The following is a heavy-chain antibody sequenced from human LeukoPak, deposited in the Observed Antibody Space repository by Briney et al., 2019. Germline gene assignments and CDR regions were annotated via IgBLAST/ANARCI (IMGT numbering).Heavy chain of an antibody. Sequence: PGGSLRLSCAASGFTFSTYSMNWVRQAPGKGLEWVSYMSSNSIYIYYTDSLKVRFTISRDIAKNSLYLQMNSLRVDDTSVYYCAEWTDINKYCSDGSCSPGAFDIWGQGTMVTVSS. V-gene: IGHV3-21*01. CDR3: AEWTDINKYCSDGSCSPGAFDI. CDR1: GFTFSTYS. J-gene: IGHJ3*02. CDR2: MSSNSIYI. D-gene: IGHD2-15*01.